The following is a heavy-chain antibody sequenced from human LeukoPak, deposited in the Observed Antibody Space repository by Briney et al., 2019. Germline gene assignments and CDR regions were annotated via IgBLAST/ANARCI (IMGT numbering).Heavy chain of an antibody. CDR1: GGSISSGGYY. D-gene: IGHD3-10*01. CDR2: IYHSGST. CDR3: ARGSPLNYYGSGSYYKT. J-gene: IGHJ5*02. Sequence: PSQTLSLTCTVSGGSISSGGYYWSWIRQPPGKGLEWIGYIYHSGSTYYNPSLKSRVTISVDRSKNQFSLKLSSVTAADTAVYYCARGSPLNYYGSGSYYKTWGQGTLVTVSS. V-gene: IGHV4-30-2*01.